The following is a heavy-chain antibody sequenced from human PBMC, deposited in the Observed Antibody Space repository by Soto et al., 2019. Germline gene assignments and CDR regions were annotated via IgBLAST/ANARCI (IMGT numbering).Heavy chain of an antibody. V-gene: IGHV3-30-3*01. CDR2: ISYDGSNK. CDR1: GFTFSSYA. Sequence: GGFLRLSCAASGFTFSSYAMHWVRQAPGKGLEWVAVISYDGSNKYYADSVKGRFTISRDNSKNTLYLQMNSLRAEDTAVYYCARGSPRTGAFDIWGQGTMVTVSS. J-gene: IGHJ3*02. CDR3: ARGSPRTGAFDI.